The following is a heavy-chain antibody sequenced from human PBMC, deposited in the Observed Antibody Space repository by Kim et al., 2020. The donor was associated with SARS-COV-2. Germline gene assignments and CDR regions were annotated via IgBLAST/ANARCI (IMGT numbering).Heavy chain of an antibody. CDR3: ARTYYDFWSGYSGSNWFDP. CDR2: ISAYNGNT. Sequence: ASVKVSCKASGYTFTSYGISWVRQAPGQGLEWMGWISAYNGNTNYAQKLQGRVTMTTDTSTSTAYMELRSLRSDDTAVYYCARTYYDFWSGYSGSNWFDPWGQGTLVTVSS. D-gene: IGHD3-3*01. CDR1: GYTFTSYG. V-gene: IGHV1-18*04. J-gene: IGHJ5*02.